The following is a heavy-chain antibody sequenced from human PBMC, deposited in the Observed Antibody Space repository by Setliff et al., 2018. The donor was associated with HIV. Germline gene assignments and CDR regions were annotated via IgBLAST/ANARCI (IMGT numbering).Heavy chain of an antibody. V-gene: IGHV1-69*13. Sequence: GASVQVSCKASGGTFSSYAISWVRQAPGQGLEWMGGIIPIFGTANYAQKFQGRVTITADESTSTAYMELSSLRSEDTAVYYCARPSDTAMVTVGYYYYGMDVWGQGTTVTVSS. CDR1: GGTFSSYA. CDR3: ARPSDTAMVTVGYYYYGMDV. D-gene: IGHD5-18*01. CDR2: IIPIFGTA. J-gene: IGHJ6*02.